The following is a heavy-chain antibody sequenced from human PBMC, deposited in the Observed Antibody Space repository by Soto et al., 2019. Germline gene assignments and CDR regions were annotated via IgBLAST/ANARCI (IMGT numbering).Heavy chain of an antibody. CDR1: GGSISSYY. J-gene: IGHJ3*02. Sequence: SETLSLTCTVSGGSISSYYWSWIRQPPGKGLEWIGYIYYSGSTNYNPSLKSRVTISVDTSKNQFSLKLSSVTAADTAVYYCARVARGSGSYLDDALDIWGQGTMVTVSS. CDR2: IYYSGST. V-gene: IGHV4-59*01. CDR3: ARVARGSGSYLDDALDI. D-gene: IGHD3-10*01.